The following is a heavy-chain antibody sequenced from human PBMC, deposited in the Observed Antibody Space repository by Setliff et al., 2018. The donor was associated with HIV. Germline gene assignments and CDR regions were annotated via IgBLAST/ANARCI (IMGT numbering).Heavy chain of an antibody. Sequence: GASVKVSCKASGYTFTGYYMHWVRQAPGQGLEWMGWINPNSGGTNYAQKFQGRVTMTRDTSISTAYMELGRLRSDDTAVYYCVRDRELRTTRSLDFWGPGTLVTVSS. J-gene: IGHJ4*02. CDR3: VRDRELRTTRSLDF. V-gene: IGHV1-2*02. CDR2: INPNSGGT. D-gene: IGHD1-1*01. CDR1: GYTFTGYY.